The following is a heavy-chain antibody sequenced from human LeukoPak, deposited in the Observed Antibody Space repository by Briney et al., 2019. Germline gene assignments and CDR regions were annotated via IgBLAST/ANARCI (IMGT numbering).Heavy chain of an antibody. CDR1: GFTFSSYS. D-gene: IGHD3-10*02. CDR3: AELGITMIGGV. J-gene: IGHJ6*04. CDR2: ISSSSSYM. V-gene: IGHV3-21*01. Sequence: GGALRLSCAASGFTFSSYSMNWVRQAPGKGLELVSSISSSSSYMYYADSVKGRFTISRDNAKNSLYLQMNRLRAEDTAVYYCAELGITMIGGVWGKGTTVTISS.